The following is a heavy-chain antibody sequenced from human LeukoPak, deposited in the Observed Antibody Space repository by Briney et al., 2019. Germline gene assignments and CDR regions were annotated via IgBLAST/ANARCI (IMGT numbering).Heavy chain of an antibody. CDR1: GGSISSGSYY. CDR2: IYTSGST. D-gene: IGHD1-1*01. CDR3: ARVSRVEPFFDY. J-gene: IGHJ4*02. Sequence: SQTLSLTCTVSGGSISSGSYYWSWIRQPAGKGLEWIGRIYTSGSTNYNPSLKCRVTISVDTSKNQFSLKLSSVTAADTAVYYCARVSRVEPFFDYWGQGTLVTVSS. V-gene: IGHV4-61*02.